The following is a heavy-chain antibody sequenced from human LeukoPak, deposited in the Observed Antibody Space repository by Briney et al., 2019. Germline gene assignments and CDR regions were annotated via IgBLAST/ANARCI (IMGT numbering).Heavy chain of an antibody. CDR1: VGSITSSGFY. D-gene: IGHD2-15*01. Sequence: SETLPLTCTVSVGSITSSGFYGGGIRRPPGKGLEWLGNIYYGGRAYYNPSLKSGVTISVDTSKNQFSLKLSSVTAADTAVYYCARQPNIVVVDNWFDPWGQGTLVAVSS. J-gene: IGHJ5*02. CDR2: IYYGGRA. V-gene: IGHV4-39*07. CDR3: ARQPNIVVVDNWFDP.